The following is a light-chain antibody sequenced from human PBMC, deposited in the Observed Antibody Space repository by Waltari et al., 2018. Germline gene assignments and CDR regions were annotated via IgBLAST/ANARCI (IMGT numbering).Light chain of an antibody. Sequence: IVLTQSPATLSLSPGERATLSCRASQSVNRYLAWYQQKPGQAPRLLIYDASNRATGIPARFSGSGSGTDFTLTISSLEPEDFAVYFCQQRSNWPLTFGGGTKVEIK. CDR3: QQRSNWPLT. V-gene: IGKV3-11*01. J-gene: IGKJ4*01. CDR2: DAS. CDR1: QSVNRY.